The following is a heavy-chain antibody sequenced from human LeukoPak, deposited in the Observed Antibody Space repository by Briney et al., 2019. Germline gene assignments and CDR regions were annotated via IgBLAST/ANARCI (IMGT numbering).Heavy chain of an antibody. CDR3: ARVSDAYAMDV. D-gene: IGHD5-24*01. CDR1: GFTFSSYW. J-gene: IGHJ6*02. Sequence: GGSLRLSCAASGFTFSSYWMHWVRQAPRKGLVWVSRSNSDGSSTSYADSVKGRFTISRDNAKNTLYLQMNSLRAEDTAVYYCARVSDAYAMDVWGQGTTVTVSS. V-gene: IGHV3-74*01. CDR2: SNSDGSST.